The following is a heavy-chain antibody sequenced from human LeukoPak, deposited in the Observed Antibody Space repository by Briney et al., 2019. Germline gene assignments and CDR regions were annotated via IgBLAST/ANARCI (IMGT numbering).Heavy chain of an antibody. Sequence: GGALRLSCAASGFTFSSYAMHWGRQAPGKGLEWVAVISYEGSNKYYADSVKGRFTISRDNSKNTMYLQMNSLRAEDTAVYYCARDYHYGMDVWGQGTTVTVSS. CDR1: GFTFSSYA. CDR2: ISYEGSNK. V-gene: IGHV3-30-3*01. J-gene: IGHJ6*02. CDR3: ARDYHYGMDV.